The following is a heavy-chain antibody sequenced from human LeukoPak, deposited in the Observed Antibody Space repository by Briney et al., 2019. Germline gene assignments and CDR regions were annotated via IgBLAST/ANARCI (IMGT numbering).Heavy chain of an antibody. CDR3: ARDKKEDIVVVPAVLHSPGQYYYYYMDV. Sequence: SETLSLTCTVSGGSISSYYWSWIRQPAGKGLEWIGRIYTSGSTNYNPSLKSRVTMSVDTSKNQFSLKLSSATAADTAVYYCARDKKEDIVVVPAVLHSPGQYYYYYMDVWGKGTTVTVSS. V-gene: IGHV4-4*07. CDR2: IYTSGST. D-gene: IGHD2-2*01. CDR1: GGSISSYY. J-gene: IGHJ6*03.